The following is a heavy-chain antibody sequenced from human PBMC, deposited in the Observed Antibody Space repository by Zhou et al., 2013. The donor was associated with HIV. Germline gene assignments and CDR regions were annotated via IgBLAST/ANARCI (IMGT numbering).Heavy chain of an antibody. CDR3: ARERPANWGSWGWFDP. J-gene: IGHJ5*02. V-gene: IGHV1-69*05. CDR1: GGTFTIYD. D-gene: IGHD7-27*01. Sequence: QVQLVQSGAEVKRPGSSVKVSCKASGGTFTIYDVSWVRQAPGQGLEWIGDSDGMVTTTNYAQKFQGRVTITTDESTSTAYMELSSLRSEDTAVYYCARERPANWGSWGWFDPWGQGTLVTVSS. CDR2: SDGMVTTT.